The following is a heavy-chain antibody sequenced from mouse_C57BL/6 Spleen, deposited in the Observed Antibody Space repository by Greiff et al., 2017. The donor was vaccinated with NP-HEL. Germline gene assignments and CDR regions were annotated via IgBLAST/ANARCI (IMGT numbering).Heavy chain of an antibody. V-gene: IGHV5-6*01. Sequence: EVKVVESGGDLVKPGGSLKLSCAASGFTFSSYGMSWVRQTPDKRLEWVATISSGGSYTYYPDSVKGRFTISRDNAKNTLYLQMSSLKSEDTAMYYCARLEGDYYGSSYGDYYAMDYWDQGTSVTVSS. CDR3: ARLEGDYYGSSYGDYYAMDY. CDR1: GFTFSSYG. D-gene: IGHD1-1*01. CDR2: ISSGGSYT. J-gene: IGHJ4*01.